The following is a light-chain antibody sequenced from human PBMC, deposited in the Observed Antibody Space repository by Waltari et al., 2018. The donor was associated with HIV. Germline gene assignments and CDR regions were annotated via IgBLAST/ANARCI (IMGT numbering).Light chain of an antibody. CDR3: QQYYSYPLT. V-gene: IGKV1-5*03. CDR1: QSISNS. CDR2: KAS. J-gene: IGKJ4*01. Sequence: DIQMTQSPSTLSASVGDRVTITCRASQSISNSLAWYQQKPGKAPKLLIYKASSLESGVPSRFSGSGSGTDFTLTISCLQSEDFATYYCQQYYSYPLTFGGGTKVEIK.